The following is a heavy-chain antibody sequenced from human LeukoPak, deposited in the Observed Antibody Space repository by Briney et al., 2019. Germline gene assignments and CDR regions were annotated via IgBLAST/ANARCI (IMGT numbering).Heavy chain of an antibody. J-gene: IGHJ4*02. CDR2: ISGSGDST. CDR1: GFTFTTYA. Sequence: GGSLRLSCAASGFTFTTYAMSWTRQAPGKGLEWVSVISGSGDSTYYADSVKGRFTISRDISKNTLYLQMNSLRAEHTAVYYCAKSFPSGGSCYSPSDYRGQGTLVTVSS. CDR3: AKSFPSGGSCYSPSDY. D-gene: IGHD2-15*01. V-gene: IGHV3-23*01.